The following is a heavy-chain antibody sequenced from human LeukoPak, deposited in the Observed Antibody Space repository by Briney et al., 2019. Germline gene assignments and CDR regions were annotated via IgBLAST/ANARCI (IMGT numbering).Heavy chain of an antibody. Sequence: GGTLRLSCAASGFTFSNYGMHWVRQAPGKGLQWVAFIRNDGSNKYYADSVKGRFTISRDNSRNTLYLQMSSLGGADTAVYYCAKDGGNYLDYWGQGTLVTVSS. CDR2: IRNDGSNK. J-gene: IGHJ4*02. V-gene: IGHV3-30*02. CDR1: GFTFSNYG. D-gene: IGHD3-3*01. CDR3: AKDGGNYLDY.